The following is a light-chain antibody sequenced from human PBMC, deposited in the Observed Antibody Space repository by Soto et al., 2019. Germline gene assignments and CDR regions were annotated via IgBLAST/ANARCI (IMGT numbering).Light chain of an antibody. CDR3: QSYDSSLSGYV. Sequence: QLVLTQPPSVSGAPGQRVTISCTGSNSNIGAGYDVHWYQLLPGTAPKLLIYGNINRPSGVPDRFSGSKSGTSASLAITGLQAEDEADYYCQSYDSSLSGYVFGTGTKVTVL. CDR2: GNI. V-gene: IGLV1-40*01. J-gene: IGLJ1*01. CDR1: NSNIGAGYD.